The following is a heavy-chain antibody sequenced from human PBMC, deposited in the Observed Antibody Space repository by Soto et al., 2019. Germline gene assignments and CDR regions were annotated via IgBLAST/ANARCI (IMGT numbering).Heavy chain of an antibody. Sequence: QVQLVQSGAEVKRPGSSVKVSCKASGDTFNFYSINWVRQAPGLGLEWMGRVNPILSMSNYAQRFQGRVTSTAEKSTSTAYMELSGLRSEDTAIYYCATSYGSGYRAFDFWGQGALVTVSS. D-gene: IGHD3-10*01. CDR1: GDTFNFYS. CDR2: VNPILSMS. V-gene: IGHV1-69*04. CDR3: ATSYGSGYRAFDF. J-gene: IGHJ4*02.